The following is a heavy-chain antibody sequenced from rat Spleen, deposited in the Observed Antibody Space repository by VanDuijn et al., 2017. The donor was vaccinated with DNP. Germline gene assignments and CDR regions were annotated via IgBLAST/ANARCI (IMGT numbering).Heavy chain of an antibody. CDR2: ISPSGGNT. V-gene: IGHV5-19*01. J-gene: IGHJ1*01. Sequence: EVQLVESGGGLVQPGRSLKLSCAASGFTFSNYGMHWIRQAPTKGLEWVASISPSGGNTYYPDSVKGRLTISRDNAKSTLYLQVNSLRSEDTATYYCTSNPHIRTAAPFDYWGPGTMVTVSS. CDR1: GFTFSNYG. CDR3: TSNPHIRTAAPFDY. D-gene: IGHD3-8*01.